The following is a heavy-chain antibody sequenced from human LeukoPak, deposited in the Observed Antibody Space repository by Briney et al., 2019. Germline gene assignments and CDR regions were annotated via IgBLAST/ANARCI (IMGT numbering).Heavy chain of an antibody. CDR2: IYYTGST. CDR1: GGSISSGDYY. J-gene: IGHJ3*02. CDR3: ATSGVTIFGVVITGAFDI. Sequence: SETLSLTCTVSGGSISSGDYYWSWIRQPPGKGLEWIGYIYYTGSTKYNPSLKSRVTMSVDTSKNQFSLELSSVTAADTAVYYCATSGVTIFGVVITGAFDIWGQGTMVTVSS. D-gene: IGHD3-3*01. V-gene: IGHV4-61*08.